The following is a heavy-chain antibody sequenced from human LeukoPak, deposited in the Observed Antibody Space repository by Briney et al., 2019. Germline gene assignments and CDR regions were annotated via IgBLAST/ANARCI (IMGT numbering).Heavy chain of an antibody. Sequence: ASVKVSCKASGYTFTGYYMHWVRQAPGRELEWMGWINPNSGGTNYAQKFQGRVTMTRDTSISTAYMELSRLRSDDTAVYYCARDYHSPTVRNAFDIWGQGTMVTVSS. CDR1: GYTFTGYY. CDR3: ARDYHSPTVRNAFDI. J-gene: IGHJ3*02. V-gene: IGHV1-2*02. CDR2: INPNSGGT. D-gene: IGHD4-17*01.